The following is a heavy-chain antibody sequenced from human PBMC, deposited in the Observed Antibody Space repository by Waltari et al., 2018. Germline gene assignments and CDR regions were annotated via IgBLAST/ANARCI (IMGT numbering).Heavy chain of an antibody. CDR3: ARDRGRGLYLDS. J-gene: IGHJ4*02. CDR1: GDSMHSNNW. V-gene: IGHV4-4*02. D-gene: IGHD2-15*01. Sequence: QVQLQESGPRLGKPSGTLSLTCTVSGDSMHSNNWWRWVRQSPETGLGWIGQSHRSGKTNYNPSLASRVSISIDTANNQLSLLVTSTTAADTAVYYCARDRGRGLYLDSWGQGTLVTVSP. CDR2: SHRSGKT.